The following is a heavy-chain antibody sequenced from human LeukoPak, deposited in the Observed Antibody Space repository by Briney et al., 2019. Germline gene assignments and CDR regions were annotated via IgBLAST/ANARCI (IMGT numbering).Heavy chain of an antibody. CDR2: IYYSGST. D-gene: IGHD3-22*01. CDR1: GGSISSGDYY. V-gene: IGHV4-30-4*01. CDR3: ARSLLDYYDSSGYYAFDI. Sequence: SETLSLTCTVSGGSISSGDYYWSWIRQPPGKGPEWIGYIYYSGSTYYNPSLKSRVTISVDTSKNQFSLKLSSVTAADTAVYYCARSLLDYYDSSGYYAFDIWGQGTMVTVSS. J-gene: IGHJ3*02.